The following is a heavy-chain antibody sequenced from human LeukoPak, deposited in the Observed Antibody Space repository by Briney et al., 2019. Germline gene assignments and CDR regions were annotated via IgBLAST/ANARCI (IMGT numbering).Heavy chain of an antibody. D-gene: IGHD3-10*01. Sequence: GGSLRLSCAASGFTFSSYSMNWVRQAPGKGLEWVSSISSSSSYIYYADSVKGRFTISRDNAKNSLYLQVNSLRAEDTAVYYCARDRGSFEFDYWGQGTLVTVSS. CDR3: ARDRGSFEFDY. V-gene: IGHV3-21*01. CDR1: GFTFSSYS. J-gene: IGHJ4*02. CDR2: ISSSSSYI.